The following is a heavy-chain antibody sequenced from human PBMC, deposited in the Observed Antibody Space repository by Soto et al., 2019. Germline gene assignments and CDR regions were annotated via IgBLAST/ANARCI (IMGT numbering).Heavy chain of an antibody. CDR2: IWYDGSNK. Sequence: GGSLRLSCAASGFSFSGYGMHWVRQAPGKGLDWVAVIWYDGSNKYYAESVKGRFTISRDNSKNTLYVQMNSLTVEDTAVYYCARAQYTGSYFDACDVWGQGTMVTVSS. J-gene: IGHJ3*01. CDR3: ARAQYTGSYFDACDV. D-gene: IGHD1-26*01. CDR1: GFSFSGYG. V-gene: IGHV3-33*03.